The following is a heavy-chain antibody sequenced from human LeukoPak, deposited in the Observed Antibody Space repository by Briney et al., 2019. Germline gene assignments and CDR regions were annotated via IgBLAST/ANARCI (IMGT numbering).Heavy chain of an antibody. J-gene: IGHJ4*02. CDR3: ARGGIKGGKYYDSSGYYYFDY. CDR2: MNPNSGNT. CDR1: GYTFTSYD. D-gene: IGHD3-22*01. V-gene: IGHV1-8*02. Sequence: ASVKVSCKASGYTFTSYDINWVRQATGQGLEWMGWMNPNSGNTGYAQKFQGRVTMTRNTSISTAYMELSSLRSEDTAVYYCARGGIKGGKYYDSSGYYYFDYWGQGTLVTVSS.